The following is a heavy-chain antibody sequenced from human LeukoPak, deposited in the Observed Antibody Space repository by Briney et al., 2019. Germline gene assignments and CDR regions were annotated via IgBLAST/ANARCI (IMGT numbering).Heavy chain of an antibody. CDR3: GSAFPPLRPPSAGDL. J-gene: IGHJ4*02. CDR1: GFTFSDYD. V-gene: IGHV3-21*01. Sequence: GWSLRLSFSSSGFTFSDYDMNGVRQAPGKGLDGVSSISGISSYTYCGESVKGRFSISRENAKHSLYLQMNRLGAEDTATYYCGSAFPPLRPPSAGDLWGQGILVPVSS. D-gene: IGHD3-16*01. CDR2: ISGISSYT.